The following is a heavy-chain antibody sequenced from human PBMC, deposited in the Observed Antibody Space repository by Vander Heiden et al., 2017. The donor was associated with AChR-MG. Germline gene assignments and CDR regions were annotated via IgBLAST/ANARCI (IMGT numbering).Heavy chain of an antibody. CDR3: ARAKYSSGWYDY. Sequence: QVQLVESGGGVVQPGMSLRLSCAASGFPFSSYGMHWVRQAPGKGLEWVAVIWYDGSNKYYADSVKGRFTISRDNSKNTLYLQMNSLRAEDTAVYYCARAKYSSGWYDYWGQGTLVTVSS. CDR2: IWYDGSNK. CDR1: GFPFSSYG. D-gene: IGHD6-19*01. V-gene: IGHV3-33*01. J-gene: IGHJ4*02.